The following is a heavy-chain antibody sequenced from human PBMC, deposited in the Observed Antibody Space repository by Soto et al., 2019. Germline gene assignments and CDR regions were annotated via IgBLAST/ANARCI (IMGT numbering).Heavy chain of an antibody. J-gene: IGHJ6*02. Sequence: ASVKVSCKASGYTFTSYGISWVRQAPGQGLEWMGWISAYNGNTNYAQKLQGRVTMTTDTSTSTAYMELRSLRSDDTAVYYCARVWSYCSGGSCYSYYGMDVWGQGTTVNVSS. D-gene: IGHD2-15*01. CDR1: GYTFTSYG. CDR2: ISAYNGNT. V-gene: IGHV1-18*01. CDR3: ARVWSYCSGGSCYSYYGMDV.